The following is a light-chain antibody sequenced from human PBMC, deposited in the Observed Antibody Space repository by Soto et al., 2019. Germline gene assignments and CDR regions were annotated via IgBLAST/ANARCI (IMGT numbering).Light chain of an antibody. CDR1: SNDVGGYDH. CDR2: EVN. Sequence: QSVLTQPASVSGSPGQSITISCTGTSNDVGGYDHVSWYQHYPGKAPQVIIYEVNNRPSGLSNRFSASKSGNTASLTISGLQAEDEADYYCCSFASTQTWVFGGGTKLTVL. V-gene: IGLV2-14*01. CDR3: CSFASTQTWV. J-gene: IGLJ3*02.